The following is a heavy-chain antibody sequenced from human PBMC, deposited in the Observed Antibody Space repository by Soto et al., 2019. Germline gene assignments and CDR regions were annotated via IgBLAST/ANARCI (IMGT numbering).Heavy chain of an antibody. D-gene: IGHD7-27*01. V-gene: IGHV1-46*01. J-gene: IGHJ6*02. CDR2: VNPLVGTV. Sequence: GASVKVSCKASGYTFTTYYIHWVRQAPGQGLEWMGIVNPLVGTVSYAQKFEGRVTMTRDTSTTTVYMELTSLTSEDTAVYSCARGVTGSAGGRAYYGMDLWGQGTTVTVSS. CDR1: GYTFTTYY. CDR3: ARGVTGSAGGRAYYGMDL.